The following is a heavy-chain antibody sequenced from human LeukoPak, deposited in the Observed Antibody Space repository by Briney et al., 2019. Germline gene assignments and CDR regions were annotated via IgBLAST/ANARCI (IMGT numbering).Heavy chain of an antibody. CDR2: IYSGGST. Sequence: PGGSLRLSCAASGFTVSSNYMSWVRQAPGKGLEWVSVIYSGGSTFYADSVKGRFTISRDNAKNTLYLQMNSLRAEDTAVYYCARDLVYSGYDLWGQGTLVTVSS. V-gene: IGHV3-53*01. CDR3: ARDLVYSGYDL. D-gene: IGHD5-12*01. CDR1: GFTVSSNY. J-gene: IGHJ4*02.